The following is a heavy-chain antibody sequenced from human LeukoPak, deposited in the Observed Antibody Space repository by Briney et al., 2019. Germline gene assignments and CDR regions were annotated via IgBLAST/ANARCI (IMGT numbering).Heavy chain of an antibody. CDR3: ARDRIAVAGTASMIFDY. CDR1: GFTFSDYY. D-gene: IGHD6-19*01. CDR2: ISSSGSTI. Sequence: KSGGSLRLSCAASGFTFSDYYMSWIRQAPGKGLEWVSYISSSGSTIYYADSVKGRFTISRDNAKNSLYLQMNSLRAEDTAVYYCARDRIAVAGTASMIFDYWGQGTLVTVSS. V-gene: IGHV3-11*01. J-gene: IGHJ4*02.